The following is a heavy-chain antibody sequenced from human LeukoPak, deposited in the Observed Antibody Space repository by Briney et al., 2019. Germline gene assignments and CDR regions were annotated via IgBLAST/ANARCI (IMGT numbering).Heavy chain of an antibody. J-gene: IGHJ4*02. Sequence: SETLSLTCTVSGGSISSSSYYWGWIRQPPGKGLEWIVSIYYSGSTYYNPSLKSRVTISVDTSKNQFSLKLSSVTAADTAVYYCAGDRGIAAAAPIDYWGQGTLVTVSS. D-gene: IGHD6-13*01. CDR1: GGSISSSSYY. CDR3: AGDRGIAAAAPIDY. CDR2: IYYSGST. V-gene: IGHV4-39*07.